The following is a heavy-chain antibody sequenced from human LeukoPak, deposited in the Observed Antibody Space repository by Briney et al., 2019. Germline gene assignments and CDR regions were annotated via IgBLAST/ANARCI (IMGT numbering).Heavy chain of an antibody. CDR2: IYTSGST. Sequence: PSETLCLTCTVSGGSISSYYWSWIRQPAGKGLEWIGRIYTSGSTNYNPSLKSRVTMSVDTSKNQFSLKLSSVTAADTAVYYCARVSVAGPRGYFDYWGQGTLVTVSS. CDR1: GGSISSYY. J-gene: IGHJ4*02. D-gene: IGHD6-19*01. V-gene: IGHV4-4*07. CDR3: ARVSVAGPRGYFDY.